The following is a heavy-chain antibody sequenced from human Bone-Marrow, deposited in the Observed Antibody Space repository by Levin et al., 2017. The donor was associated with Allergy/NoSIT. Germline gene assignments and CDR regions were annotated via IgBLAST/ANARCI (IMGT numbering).Heavy chain of an antibody. CDR2: IYHSGST. V-gene: IGHV4-4*02. D-gene: IGHD1-26*01. Sequence: ASETLSLTCAVSGGSISSSNWWSWVRQPPGKGLEWIGEIYHSGSTNYNPSLKSRVTISVDKSKNQFSLKLSSVTAADTAVYYCARKDPLPGSYSGTKPRTGTDAFDIWGQGTMVTVSS. CDR3: ARKDPLPGSYSGTKPRTGTDAFDI. J-gene: IGHJ3*02. CDR1: GGSISSSNW.